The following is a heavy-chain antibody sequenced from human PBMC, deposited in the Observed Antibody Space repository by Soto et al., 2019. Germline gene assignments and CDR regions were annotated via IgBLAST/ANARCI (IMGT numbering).Heavy chain of an antibody. Sequence: QVQLVQSGAEVKKPGASVRVFCKTSGYTFTSYGISWVRQAPGQGLEWMGWISGHNGNTNYTQKFQDRVTMTTNTSTNTAYMELKSLRSNDTAMYYCARELGLILTNYYIYFDFWGQGTLVTVSS. CDR1: GYTFTSYG. V-gene: IGHV1-18*01. D-gene: IGHD3-9*01. CDR3: ARELGLILTNYYIYFDF. J-gene: IGHJ4*02. CDR2: ISGHNGNT.